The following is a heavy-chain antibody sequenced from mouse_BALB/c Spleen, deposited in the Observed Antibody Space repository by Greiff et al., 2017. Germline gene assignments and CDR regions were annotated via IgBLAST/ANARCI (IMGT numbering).Heavy chain of an antibody. Sequence: EVKLVESGGGLVKPGGSLKLSCAASGFAFSSYDMSWVRQTPEKSLEWVAYISSGGGSTYYPDTVKGRFTISRDNAKNTLYLQMSSLKSEDTAMYYCARLYYYAMDYWGQGTSVTVSS. CDR3: ARLYYYAMDY. J-gene: IGHJ4*01. CDR2: ISSGGGST. CDR1: GFAFSSYD. V-gene: IGHV5-12-1*01.